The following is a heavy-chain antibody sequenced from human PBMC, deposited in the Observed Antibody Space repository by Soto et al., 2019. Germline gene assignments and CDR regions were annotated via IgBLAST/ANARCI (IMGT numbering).Heavy chain of an antibody. D-gene: IGHD5-18*01. CDR3: AGGYSYGYPVSGRVIWYFDL. CDR2: IIPIFGTA. V-gene: IGHV1-69*01. Sequence: QVQLVQSGAEVKKPGSSVKVSCKASGGTFSSYAISWVRQAPGQGLEWMGGIIPIFGTANYAQKFQGRVTITADESPSTAYMELSSLRSEDTAVYYCAGGYSYGYPVSGRVIWYFDLWGRGTLVTVSS. J-gene: IGHJ2*01. CDR1: GGTFSSYA.